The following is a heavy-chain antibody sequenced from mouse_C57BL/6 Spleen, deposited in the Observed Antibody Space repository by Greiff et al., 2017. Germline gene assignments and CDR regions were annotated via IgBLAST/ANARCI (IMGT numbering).Heavy chain of an antibody. J-gene: IGHJ3*01. D-gene: IGHD2-3*01. CDR3: ARFYNGYSAWFAY. Sequence: VQLQQPGTELVKPGASVKLSCKASGYTFTSYWMHWVKQRPGQGLEWIGNINPSNGGTNYNEKFKSKATLTVDKSSSPAYMQLSSLTSEDSAVYYCARFYNGYSAWFAYWGQGTLVTVSA. CDR1: GYTFTSYW. V-gene: IGHV1-53*01. CDR2: INPSNGGT.